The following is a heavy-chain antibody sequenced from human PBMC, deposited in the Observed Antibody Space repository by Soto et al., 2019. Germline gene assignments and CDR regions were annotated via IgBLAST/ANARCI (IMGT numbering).Heavy chain of an antibody. D-gene: IGHD2-2*01. Sequence: ASVKVSCKAYGYTFTNYAMHWVRQAPGQRLEWMGWIFAGNGNTRYSQKFQGRVTITRDTSATTAYMELSSLRSEDTAVYYCARELGYCSSISCRNGYYYHYMDVWGKGTTVTVSS. CDR2: IFAGNGNT. V-gene: IGHV1-3*01. J-gene: IGHJ6*03. CDR3: ARELGYCSSISCRNGYYYHYMDV. CDR1: GYTFTNYA.